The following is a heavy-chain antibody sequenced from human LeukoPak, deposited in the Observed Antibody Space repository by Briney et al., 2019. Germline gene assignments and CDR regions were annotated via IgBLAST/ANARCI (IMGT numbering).Heavy chain of an antibody. CDR2: ISAYNGNT. D-gene: IGHD5-12*01. CDR3: ARSPAVVATDYFDY. Sequence: GASVKVSCKASGYTFTSYGISWVRQASGQGLEWMGWISAYNGNTNYAQKLQGRVTMTTDTSTSTAYMELRSLRSDDTAVYYCARSPAVVATDYFDYWGQGTLVTVSS. J-gene: IGHJ4*02. CDR1: GYTFTSYG. V-gene: IGHV1-18*01.